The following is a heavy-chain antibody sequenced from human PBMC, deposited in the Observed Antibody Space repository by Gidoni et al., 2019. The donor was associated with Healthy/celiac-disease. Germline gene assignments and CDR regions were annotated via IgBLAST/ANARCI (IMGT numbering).Heavy chain of an antibody. CDR1: GGSISSGGYS. J-gene: IGHJ3*02. D-gene: IGHD2-2*01. V-gene: IGHV4-30-2*01. CDR3: ARGEVVPADDAFDI. Sequence: QLQLQESGSGLVKPSQTLSLTCAVSGGSISSGGYSWSWIRQPPGKGLEWIGYIYHSGSTYYNPSLKSRVTISVDRSKNQFSLKLSSVTAADTAVYYGARGEVVPADDAFDIWGQGTMVTVSS. CDR2: IYHSGST.